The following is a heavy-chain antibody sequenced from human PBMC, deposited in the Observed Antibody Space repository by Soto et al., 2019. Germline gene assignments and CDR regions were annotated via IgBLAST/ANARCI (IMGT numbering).Heavy chain of an antibody. CDR3: ARLHPSDTVVVVPAWFEAFDI. CDR1: GFTFSSYS. D-gene: IGHD2-15*01. V-gene: IGHV3-21*01. Sequence: DVQLVESGGGLVKPGGSLRISCAASGFTFSSYSMNWVRQAPGRGLEWVSSISSTSSYIYYADSVKGRFIISRDNAKNSQYLQTSILRDEDTAVYYCARLHPSDTVVVVPAWFEAFDIWGQGTMVTVSS. J-gene: IGHJ3*02. CDR2: ISSTSSYI.